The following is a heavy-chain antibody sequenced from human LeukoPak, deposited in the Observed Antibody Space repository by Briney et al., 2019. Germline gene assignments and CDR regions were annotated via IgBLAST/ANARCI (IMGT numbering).Heavy chain of an antibody. Sequence: SETLSLTCTVSGGSIGSYYWSWIRQPPGKGLEWIGYIYYSGSTNYNPSLKSRVTISVDTSKNQFSLKLSSVTAADTAVYYCARSYYDFWSGYYTGLLTFDYWGQGTLVTVSS. CDR3: ARSYYDFWSGYYTGLLTFDY. J-gene: IGHJ4*02. V-gene: IGHV4-59*08. D-gene: IGHD3-3*01. CDR2: IYYSGST. CDR1: GGSIGSYY.